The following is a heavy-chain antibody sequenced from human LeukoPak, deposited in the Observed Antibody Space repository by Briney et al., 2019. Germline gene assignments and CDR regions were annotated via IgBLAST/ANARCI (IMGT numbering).Heavy chain of an antibody. J-gene: IGHJ4*02. Sequence: PGGSLRLSCEASGFTFSSYGMRWVRQAPGNGLAWVAVIRSGGSNKYYAGSVKGRFTISRDNSKNTLYLQMNNLRADDTAVYYCGNHDSSSDYWGQGTLVTVSS. CDR2: IRSGGSNK. CDR1: GFTFSSYG. D-gene: IGHD3-22*01. CDR3: GNHDSSSDY. V-gene: IGHV3-30*02.